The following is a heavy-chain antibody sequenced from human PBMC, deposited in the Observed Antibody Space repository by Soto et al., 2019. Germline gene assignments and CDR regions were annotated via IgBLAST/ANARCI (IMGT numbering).Heavy chain of an antibody. V-gene: IGHV1-18*01. D-gene: IGHD3-22*01. Sequence: ASVKVSCKASGYTFTSYGISWVRQAPEQGLEWMGWISAYNGNTNYAQKLQGRVTMTTDTSTSTAYMELRSLRSDDTAVYYCSRDYYDSSGYYYYYYGMDVWGQGTTVTVSS. CDR3: SRDYYDSSGYYYYYYGMDV. CDR1: GYTFTSYG. J-gene: IGHJ6*02. CDR2: ISAYNGNT.